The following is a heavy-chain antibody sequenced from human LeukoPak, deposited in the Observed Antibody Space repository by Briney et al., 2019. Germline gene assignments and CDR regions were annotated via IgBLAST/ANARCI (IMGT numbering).Heavy chain of an antibody. Sequence: GGSLRLSCSASGFPFSSYWMAWVRQAPGKGLEWVASIKQDGGETFYVDSVEGRFTISRDNAKNSLYLQMNSLRAEDTAVYYCTREDPSNYNYWGQGTLVTVSS. CDR2: IKQDGGET. CDR1: GFPFSSYW. J-gene: IGHJ4*02. CDR3: TREDPSNYNY. V-gene: IGHV3-7*01. D-gene: IGHD4-11*01.